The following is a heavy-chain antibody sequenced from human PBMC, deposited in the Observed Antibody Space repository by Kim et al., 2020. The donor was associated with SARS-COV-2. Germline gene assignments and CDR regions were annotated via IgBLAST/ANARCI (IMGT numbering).Heavy chain of an antibody. V-gene: IGHV4-39*01. Sequence: STPARKSRVTISIDTSKNQFSLKLSAVTAADTAVYYCASTGRGVIIRHDYWGQGTLVTVSS. D-gene: IGHD3-10*01. CDR3: ASTGRGVIIRHDY. J-gene: IGHJ4*02.